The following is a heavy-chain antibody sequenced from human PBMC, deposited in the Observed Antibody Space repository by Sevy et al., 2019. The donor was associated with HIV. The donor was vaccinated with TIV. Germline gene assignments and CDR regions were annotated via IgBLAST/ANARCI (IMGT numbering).Heavy chain of an antibody. CDR1: GGSISSSSYY. CDR2: IYYSGST. V-gene: IGHV4-39*01. J-gene: IGHJ6*03. CDR3: ASLPLAYYYYMDV. Sequence: KQSQTLSLTCTVSGGSISSSSYYWGWIRQPPGKGLEWIGSIYYSGSTYYNPSLKSRVTISVDTSKNQFSLKLSSVTAAGTAVYYCASLPLAYYYYMDVWGKGTTVTVSS.